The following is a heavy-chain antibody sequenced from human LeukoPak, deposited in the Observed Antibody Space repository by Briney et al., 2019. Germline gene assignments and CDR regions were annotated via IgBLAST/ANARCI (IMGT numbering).Heavy chain of an antibody. CDR3: AKDLGRNLIPIIAAAAFDY. Sequence: GGSLRLSCAASGFTFSSYAMSWVRQAPGKGLEWVSAISGSGGSTYYADSVEGRFTISRDNSKNTLYLQMNSLRAEDTAVYYCAKDLGRNLIPIIAAAAFDYWGQGTLVTVSS. CDR1: GFTFSSYA. D-gene: IGHD6-13*01. V-gene: IGHV3-23*01. J-gene: IGHJ4*02. CDR2: ISGSGGST.